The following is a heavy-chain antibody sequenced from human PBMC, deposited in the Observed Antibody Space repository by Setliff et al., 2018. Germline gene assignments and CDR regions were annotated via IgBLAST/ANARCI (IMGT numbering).Heavy chain of an antibody. Sequence: TGGSLRLSCVASGFSISNYWMAWVRQAPGKGLEWVADIRQDATNKYYVDSVEGRFTISRDNSKNSLFLEMNSLRVEDTALYQCAREIWNMYDNSWSGYSDLWGQGTLVTVSS. CDR2: IRQDATNK. CDR1: GFSISNYW. CDR3: AREIWNMYDNSWSGYSDL. J-gene: IGHJ5*02. V-gene: IGHV3-7*03. D-gene: IGHD3-3*01.